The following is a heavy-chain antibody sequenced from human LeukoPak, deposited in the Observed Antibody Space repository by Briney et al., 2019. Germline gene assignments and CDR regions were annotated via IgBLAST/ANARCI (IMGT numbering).Heavy chain of an antibody. CDR3: ASRNMITFGGVIPDAFDI. D-gene: IGHD3-16*02. J-gene: IGHJ3*02. V-gene: IGHV4-39*01. CDR1: GGSISSSRYY. CDR2: IYYSGST. Sequence: PSETLSLTCTVSGGSISSSRYYWGWIRQPPGKGLEWIGSIYYSGSTYYNPSLKSRVTISVDTSKNQFSLKLSSVTAADTAVYYCASRNMITFGGVIPDAFDIWGQGTMVTVSS.